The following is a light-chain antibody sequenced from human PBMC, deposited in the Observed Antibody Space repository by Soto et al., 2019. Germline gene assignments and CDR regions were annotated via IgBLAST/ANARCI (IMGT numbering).Light chain of an antibody. CDR3: QQYGSSGT. CDR2: GAS. V-gene: IGKV3-20*01. CDR1: QSVGSN. J-gene: IGKJ1*01. Sequence: EIVLTQSPATLSVSPGERATLSCRASQSVGSNLAWFRQKPGQAPRLLIYGASTRATGVPDRFSGSGSGTDFTLTISRLEPEDFAVYYCQQYGSSGTFGQGTKVDI.